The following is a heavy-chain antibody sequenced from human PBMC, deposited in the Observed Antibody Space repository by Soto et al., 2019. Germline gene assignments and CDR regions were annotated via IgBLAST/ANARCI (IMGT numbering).Heavy chain of an antibody. J-gene: IGHJ6*02. CDR2: ISSSSSYI. D-gene: IGHD2-8*01. CDR1: GFTFSSYS. V-gene: IGHV3-21*01. CDR3: ARDFTADIVLMVYASPENYYYYGMDV. Sequence: GGSLRLSCAAYGFTFSSYSMNWVRQAPGKGLEWVSSISSSSSYIYYADSVKGRFTISRDNAKNSLYLQMNSLRAEDTAVYYCARDFTADIVLMVYASPENYYYYGMDVWGQGTTVTVSS.